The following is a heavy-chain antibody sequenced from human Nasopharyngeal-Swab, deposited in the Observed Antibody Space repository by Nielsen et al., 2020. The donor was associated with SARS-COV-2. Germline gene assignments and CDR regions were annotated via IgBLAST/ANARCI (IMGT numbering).Heavy chain of an antibody. V-gene: IGHV4-59*01. D-gene: IGHD1-26*01. J-gene: IGHJ6*02. Sequence: GSLRLSCTVSGGSISSYYWSWIRQPPGKGLEWIGYIYYSGSTNYNPSLKSRVTISVDTSKNQFSLKLSSVTAADTAVYYCARGRWDYYYYGMDVWGQGTTVTVSS. CDR1: GGSISSYY. CDR2: IYYSGST. CDR3: ARGRWDYYYYGMDV.